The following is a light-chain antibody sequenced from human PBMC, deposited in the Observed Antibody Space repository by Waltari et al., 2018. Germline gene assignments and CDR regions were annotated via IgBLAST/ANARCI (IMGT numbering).Light chain of an antibody. CDR2: GAS. CDR3: QHYLRLPAT. V-gene: IGKV3-20*01. CDR1: QRVSRA. Sequence: EIVLTQSPGTLSLSPGERATLSCRASQRVSRALAWDQQKPGQAPRLLIYGASNRATGIPDRFSGSGSGTDFSLTISSLEPEDFAVYYCQHYLRLPATFGQGTKVEIK. J-gene: IGKJ1*01.